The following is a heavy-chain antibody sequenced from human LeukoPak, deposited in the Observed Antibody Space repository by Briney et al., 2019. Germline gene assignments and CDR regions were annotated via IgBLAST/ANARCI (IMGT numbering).Heavy chain of an antibody. J-gene: IGHJ4*02. CDR1: GFTFSSYS. CDR3: ARDRDDFWSGYYLDY. D-gene: IGHD3-3*01. V-gene: IGHV3-21*01. Sequence: PGGSLRLSCAASGFTFSSYSMNWVRQAPGKGLEWVSSISSSSSYIYYADSVKGRFTISRDNAKNSLYLQMNSLRAEDTAVYYCARDRDDFWSGYYLDYWGQGTLVTVSS. CDR2: ISSSSSYI.